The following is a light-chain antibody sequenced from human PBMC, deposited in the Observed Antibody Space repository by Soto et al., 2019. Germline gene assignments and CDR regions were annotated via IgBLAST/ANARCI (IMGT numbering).Light chain of an antibody. Sequence: QSVLTQPPSASGTPGQRVTISCSGSSYNIGSNTVNWYQQLPGTAPKLLIYSNNQRPSGVPDRFSGSKSGTSASLAISGLQSEDEADYYCAAWDDSLNGYVFGTGTKVTVL. J-gene: IGLJ1*01. CDR1: SYNIGSNT. CDR3: AAWDDSLNGYV. CDR2: SNN. V-gene: IGLV1-44*01.